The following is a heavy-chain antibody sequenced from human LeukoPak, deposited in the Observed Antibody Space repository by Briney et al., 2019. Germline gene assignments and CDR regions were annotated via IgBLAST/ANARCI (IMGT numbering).Heavy chain of an antibody. CDR2: ISYDGSNK. CDR1: GFTFSSYA. CDR3: ARSYSSSFPIDY. Sequence: HPGRSLRLSCAASGFTFSSYAMHWVRQAPGKGLEWVAVISYDGSNKYYADSVKGRFTISRDNSKNTLYLQMNSLRAEDTAVYYCARSYSSSFPIDYWGQGTLVTVSS. V-gene: IGHV3-30-3*01. J-gene: IGHJ4*02. D-gene: IGHD6-6*01.